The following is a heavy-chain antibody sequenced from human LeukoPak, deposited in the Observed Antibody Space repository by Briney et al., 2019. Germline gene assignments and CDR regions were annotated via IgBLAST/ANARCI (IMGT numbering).Heavy chain of an antibody. D-gene: IGHD1-26*01. Sequence: GESLKISCKGSGYTFTNYWIAWVRQMPGKGLEWMGIIYPGDSDTRYSPSFQGQVTISADKSISTAYLQWSSLKAPDTAMYYCARMVGATTVDYWGQGTLVTVSS. CDR3: ARMVGATTVDY. CDR1: GYTFTNYW. CDR2: IYPGDSDT. J-gene: IGHJ4*02. V-gene: IGHV5-51*01.